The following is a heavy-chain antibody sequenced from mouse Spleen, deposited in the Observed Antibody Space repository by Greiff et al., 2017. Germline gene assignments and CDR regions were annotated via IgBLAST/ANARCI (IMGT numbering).Heavy chain of an antibody. CDR2: IDPETGGT. D-gene: IGHD2-2*01. CDR3: TRGGYDGYFDV. J-gene: IGHJ1*03. V-gene: IGHV1-15*01. CDR1: GYTFTDYE. Sequence: VKLMESGAELVRPGASVTLSCKASGYTFTDYEMHWVKQTPVHGLEWIGAIDPETGGTAYNQKFKGKAILTADKSSSTAYMELRSLTSEDSAVYYCTRGGYDGYFDVWGTGTTVTVSS.